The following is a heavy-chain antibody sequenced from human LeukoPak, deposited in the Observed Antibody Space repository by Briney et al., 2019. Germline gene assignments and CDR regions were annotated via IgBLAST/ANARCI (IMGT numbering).Heavy chain of an antibody. V-gene: IGHV1-18*04. D-gene: IGHD3-10*01. J-gene: IGHJ3*02. CDR3: ARDEHYYGSGTYYRRASTFDI. CDR1: GYTFTSYG. Sequence: GASVKVSCKASGYTFTSYGISWVRQAPGQGLEWMGWISANNGYTSYAQKLQGRVTMTTDTSTTTAYMELTSLTSDDTAVYYCARDEHYYGSGTYYRRASTFDIWGQGTMVTVSS. CDR2: ISANNGYT.